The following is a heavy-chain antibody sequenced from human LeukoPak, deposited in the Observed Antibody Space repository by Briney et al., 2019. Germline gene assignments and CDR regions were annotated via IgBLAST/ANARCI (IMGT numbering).Heavy chain of an antibody. J-gene: IGHJ5*02. Sequence: GGSLRLSCAASGFTFSSYAMSWVRQAPGKGLEWVSAISGSGNNTYHADSVKGRFTISRDNSKNTLSLQMNSLRAEDTAIYYCAKGPRSSWSLNWFDPWGQGTLVTVSS. V-gene: IGHV3-23*01. CDR1: GFTFSSYA. CDR2: ISGSGNNT. CDR3: AKGPRSSWSLNWFDP. D-gene: IGHD6-13*01.